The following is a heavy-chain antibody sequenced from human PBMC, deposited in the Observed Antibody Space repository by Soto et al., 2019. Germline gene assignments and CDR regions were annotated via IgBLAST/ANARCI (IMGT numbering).Heavy chain of an antibody. V-gene: IGHV1-8*01. J-gene: IGHJ6*03. CDR1: GYTFTSYD. Sequence: GPSVKVSCKASGYTFTSYDINWVRQATGQGLEWMGWMNPNSGNTGYAQKFQGRVTMTRNTSISTAYMELSSLRSEDTAVYYCARGAPGIASYYYYYMDVWGKGTTVTVSS. CDR2: MNPNSGNT. CDR3: ARGAPGIASYYYYYMDV. D-gene: IGHD6-13*01.